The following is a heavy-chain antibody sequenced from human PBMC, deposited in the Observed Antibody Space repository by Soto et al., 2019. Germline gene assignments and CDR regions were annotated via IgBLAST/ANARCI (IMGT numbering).Heavy chain of an antibody. Sequence: PSETPSLTCGVSGGTVASSHWWSWVRQSPGGGLEWIGNVYHTGDTNLNPSLQSRVTISVDKSNNQFPLRLNSLTAADTAVYFCAREIVTAGGNNYFDPWGPGTLVTVSS. CDR1: GGTVASSHW. CDR2: VYHTGDT. CDR3: AREIVTAGGNNYFDP. J-gene: IGHJ5*02. D-gene: IGHD2-21*02. V-gene: IGHV4-4*02.